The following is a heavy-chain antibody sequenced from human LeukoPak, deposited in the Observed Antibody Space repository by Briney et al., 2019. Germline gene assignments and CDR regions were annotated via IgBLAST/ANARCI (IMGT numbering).Heavy chain of an antibody. Sequence: GASVKVSCEASGYTFTSYYMHWVRQAPGQGLEWMGIINPSGGSTSYAQKFQGRVTMTRDTSTSTVYMELSSLRSEDTAAYYCARDRSIAAAGGDYWGQGTLVTVSS. V-gene: IGHV1-46*03. CDR2: INPSGGST. CDR3: ARDRSIAAAGGDY. D-gene: IGHD6-13*01. J-gene: IGHJ4*02. CDR1: GYTFTSYY.